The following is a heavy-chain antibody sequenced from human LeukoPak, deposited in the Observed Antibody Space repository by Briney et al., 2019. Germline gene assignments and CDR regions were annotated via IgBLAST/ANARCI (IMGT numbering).Heavy chain of an antibody. D-gene: IGHD6-13*01. V-gene: IGHV1-69*05. CDR1: GGTISSYA. Sequence: ASVRVSCKASGGTISSYAISWVRQAPGQGLEWMGGIIPIFGTANYAQKFQGRVTITTDESTSTAYMELSSLRSEDTAVYYCARGRSSSPPLDYYYMDVWGKGTTVTVSS. CDR2: IIPIFGTA. J-gene: IGHJ6*03. CDR3: ARGRSSSPPLDYYYMDV.